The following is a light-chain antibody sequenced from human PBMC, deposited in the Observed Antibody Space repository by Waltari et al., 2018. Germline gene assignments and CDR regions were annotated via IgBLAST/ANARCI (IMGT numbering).Light chain of an antibody. Sequence: DIVMTQSPDSLAVSLGERATINCKSSPSVLYSSNNKNYLAWYQQKPGQPPKLIIYWASTRESGVPDRFSGSESGTDFTLTISSLQAEDVAVYYCQQYNSWPYTFGQGTKLEVK. CDR3: QQYNSWPYT. J-gene: IGKJ2*01. CDR1: PSVLYSSNNKNY. V-gene: IGKV4-1*01. CDR2: WAS.